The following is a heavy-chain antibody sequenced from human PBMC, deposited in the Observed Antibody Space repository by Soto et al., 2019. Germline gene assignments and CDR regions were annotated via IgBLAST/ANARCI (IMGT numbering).Heavy chain of an antibody. CDR1: GGSISTYY. CDR3: ARGKIIGP. Sequence: QVQLQESGPGLVKPSETPSLTCTVSGGSISTYYWTWIRQPPGKGLEWIGYVHYSGTTNYNPSLKSRVTMSVDTSKNQFSLKLRSVTAADTAVYYCARGKIIGPWGQGTLVTVSS. D-gene: IGHD3-3*01. V-gene: IGHV4-59*01. CDR2: VHYSGTT. J-gene: IGHJ5*02.